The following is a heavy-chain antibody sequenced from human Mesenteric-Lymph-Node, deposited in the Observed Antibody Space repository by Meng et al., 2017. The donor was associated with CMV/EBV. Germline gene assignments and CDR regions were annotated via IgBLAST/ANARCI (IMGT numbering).Heavy chain of an antibody. CDR1: TFTDYY. CDR2: INPHNGDT. J-gene: IGHJ5*02. Sequence: TFTDYYIHWVRQAPGLGLEWMGWINPHNGDTNYPQKFQGRVTMTRDTSISTAYMELSSLRSDDTAVYYCARDREEWELSPLNWFDPWGQGTLVTVSS. V-gene: IGHV1-2*02. CDR3: ARDREEWELSPLNWFDP. D-gene: IGHD1-26*01.